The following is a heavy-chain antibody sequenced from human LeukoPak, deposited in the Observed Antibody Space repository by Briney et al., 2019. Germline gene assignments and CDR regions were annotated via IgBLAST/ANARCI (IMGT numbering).Heavy chain of an antibody. J-gene: IGHJ4*02. CDR3: ARGIGSTVFFDH. V-gene: IGHV3-53*01. CDR2: MYSGGNT. Sequence: VGSLRLSCAASGITVSSNYMSWVRQAPGKGLEWVSVMYSGGNTYYADSVKGRFTISRDKSKNTLYLQMNSLRAEDTAVYYCARGIGSTVFFDHGGQATLATVSS. D-gene: IGHD4-11*01. CDR1: GITVSSNY.